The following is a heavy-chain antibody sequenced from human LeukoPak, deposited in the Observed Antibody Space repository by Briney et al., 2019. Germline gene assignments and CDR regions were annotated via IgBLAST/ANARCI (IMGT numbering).Heavy chain of an antibody. CDR3: ARAGGSVGWYGTIDS. CDR1: GGSISSGSYY. CDR2: IYTSGST. Sequence: SETLSLTCTVPGGSISSGSYYWSWIRQPAGKGLEWIGHIYTSGSTSYNPSLQSRVTISVDTSNHEFSLKLTSVTAADTAVYYCARAGGSVGWYGTIDSWGQGTLVTVSS. J-gene: IGHJ4*02. D-gene: IGHD6-19*01. V-gene: IGHV4-61*09.